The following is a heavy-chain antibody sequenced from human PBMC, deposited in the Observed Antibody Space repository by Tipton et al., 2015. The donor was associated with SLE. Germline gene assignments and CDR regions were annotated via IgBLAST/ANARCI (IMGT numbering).Heavy chain of an antibody. Sequence: LRLSCTVSGGSISSSSYYWGWIRQPPGKGLEWIGYIYYSGSTNYNPSLKSRVTISVDTSKNQFSLKLSSVTAADTAVYYCARGVIVVVPAAIRYYYYGMDVWGQGTTVTVSS. V-gene: IGHV4-61*05. CDR1: GGSISSSSYY. CDR3: ARGVIVVVPAAIRYYYYGMDV. D-gene: IGHD2-2*02. J-gene: IGHJ6*02. CDR2: IYYSGST.